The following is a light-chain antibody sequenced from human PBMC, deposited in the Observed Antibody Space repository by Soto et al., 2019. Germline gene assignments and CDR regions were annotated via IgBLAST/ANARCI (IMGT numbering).Light chain of an antibody. J-gene: IGLJ2*01. Sequence: QTVVTQSPSASASLGASVKFTCTLSSGHSTYAIAWHQQQPDKGPRYLMKLNSDGSHNKGDGIPDRFSGSRSGAERYLTISNLQPEDESDYYCQTWDTGIVVFGGGTKVTVL. CDR3: QTWDTGIVV. CDR2: LNSDGSH. CDR1: SGHSTYA. V-gene: IGLV4-69*01.